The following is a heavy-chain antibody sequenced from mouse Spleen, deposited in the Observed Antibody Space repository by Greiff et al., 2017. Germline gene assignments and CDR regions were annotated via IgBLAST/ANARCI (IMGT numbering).Heavy chain of an antibody. CDR3: GRGYDYDYAMDY. D-gene: IGHD2-4*01. CDR1: GYSITSGYY. CDR2: ISYDGSN. V-gene: IGHV3-6*01. J-gene: IGHJ4*01. Sequence: EVKLQESGPGLVKPSQSLSLTCSVTGYSITSGYYWNWIRQFPGNKLEWMGYISYDGSNNYNPSLKNRISITRDTSKNQFFLKLNSVTTEDTATYYCGRGYDYDYAMDYWGQGTSVTVSS.